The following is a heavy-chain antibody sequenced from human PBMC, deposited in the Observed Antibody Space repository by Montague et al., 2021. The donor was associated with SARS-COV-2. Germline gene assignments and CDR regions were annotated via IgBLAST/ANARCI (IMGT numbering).Heavy chain of an antibody. Sequence: SETLSLTCTVSGVSITTYYWSWIRQPPGKGLEWIGYIYYSGSTYYTPSLKSRVSSSVDASKNEFSLRLPSVSAADTAVYYCARGGGDYGGNPFDYWGQGTLVTVSS. J-gene: IGHJ4*02. D-gene: IGHD4-23*01. CDR1: GVSITTYY. V-gene: IGHV4-59*01. CDR3: ARGGGDYGGNPFDY. CDR2: IYYSGST.